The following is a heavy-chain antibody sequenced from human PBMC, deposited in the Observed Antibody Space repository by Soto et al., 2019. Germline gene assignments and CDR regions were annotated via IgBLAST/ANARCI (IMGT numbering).Heavy chain of an antibody. Sequence: SETLSLTCGASGGSLSGATYSWNWIRQPPGEGLEWIGYIFPSRTTYYNPSLKSRVTISIDVSKNQFSLSLRSLTAADTAVYYCASSREFDYWSQGTLVTVSS. CDR2: IFPSRTT. CDR1: GGSLSGATYS. CDR3: ASSREFDY. J-gene: IGHJ4*02. V-gene: IGHV4-30-2*01.